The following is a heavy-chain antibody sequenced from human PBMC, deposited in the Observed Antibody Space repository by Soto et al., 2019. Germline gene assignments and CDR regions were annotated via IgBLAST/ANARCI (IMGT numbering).Heavy chain of an antibody. CDR1: GFTFSSYA. J-gene: IGHJ5*02. Sequence: GGSLRLSCAASGFTFSSYAMSWVRQAPGKGLEWVSAISGSGGSTYYADSVKGRFTISRDNSKNTLYLQMNSLRAEDTAVYYCAKKLGYCSGGSCLHNWFDPWGQGTLVTVSS. CDR2: ISGSGGST. V-gene: IGHV3-23*01. CDR3: AKKLGYCSGGSCLHNWFDP. D-gene: IGHD2-15*01.